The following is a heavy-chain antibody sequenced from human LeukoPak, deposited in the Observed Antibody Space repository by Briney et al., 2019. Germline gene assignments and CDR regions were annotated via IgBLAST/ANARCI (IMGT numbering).Heavy chain of an antibody. CDR1: GFTFSEYS. CDR2: IFRRNSYI. J-gene: IGHJ4*02. CDR3: ARVSRVAYSSSWYLDY. V-gene: IGHV3-21*06. D-gene: IGHD6-13*01. Sequence: GGSLRLSCAASGFTFSEYSMNWVRQAPGKGLEWVSSIFRRNSYIYYSDSVKGRFTISRDDAKNSLYLQMNSVRADDTAMYYCARVSRVAYSSSWYLDYGGQGTLVTVSS.